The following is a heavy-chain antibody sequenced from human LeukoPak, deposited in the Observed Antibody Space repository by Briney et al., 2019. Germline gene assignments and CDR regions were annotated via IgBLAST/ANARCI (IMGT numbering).Heavy chain of an antibody. Sequence: PSETLSLTCTVSGGSISSYYWSWIRQPPGKGLEWIGYIYYSGSTNYNPSLKSRVTISVDTSKNQFSLKLSSVTAADTAVYYCARVPPLGDYVNYYYMDVWGKGTTVTISS. J-gene: IGHJ6*03. V-gene: IGHV4-59*01. CDR2: IYYSGST. D-gene: IGHD4-17*01. CDR3: ARVPPLGDYVNYYYMDV. CDR1: GGSISSYY.